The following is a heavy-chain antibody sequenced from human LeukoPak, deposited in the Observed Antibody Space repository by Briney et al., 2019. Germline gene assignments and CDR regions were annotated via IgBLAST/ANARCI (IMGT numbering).Heavy chain of an antibody. CDR1: GFTFNNYW. CDR2: IKEDGSDI. J-gene: IGHJ4*02. D-gene: IGHD2-21*02. CDR3: ARDQWRLFDY. Sequence: GGSLRLPCAASGFTFNNYWMSWVRQAPGKGLEWVANIKEDGSDIYYVDSVKGRFTISRDNAKNLLYLQMNSLRAEDTAVYYCARDQWRLFDYWGQGTLVTVSS. V-gene: IGHV3-7*04.